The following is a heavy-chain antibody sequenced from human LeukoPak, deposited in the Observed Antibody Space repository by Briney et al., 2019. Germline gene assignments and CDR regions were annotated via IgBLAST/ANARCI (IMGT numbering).Heavy chain of an antibody. CDR3: AREVSAQAIHGFDP. V-gene: IGHV3-9*01. CDR1: GFTFDDYA. J-gene: IGHJ5*02. CDR2: ISWNSGSI. Sequence: GGSLRLSCAASGFTFDDYAMHWVRQAPGKGLEWVSGISWNSGSIGYADSVKGRFTISRDNSKNTLWLQMNILRVEDTAVYYCAREVSAQAIHGFDPWGQGTLVTVSS. D-gene: IGHD2-21*01.